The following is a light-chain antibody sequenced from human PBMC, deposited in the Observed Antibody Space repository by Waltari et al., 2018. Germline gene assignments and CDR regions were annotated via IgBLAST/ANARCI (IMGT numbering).Light chain of an antibody. V-gene: IGLV4-69*01. J-gene: IGLJ2*01. Sequence: QLVLTQSPSASASLGASVKLTCTLSSGHSSYAIAWHQQQPEKGPRYLMKLNSDGSHSKGDGIPDRFSGSRSGAERYLTISSLQSEDEADYYCRTWGTGIYVVFGGGTKLTVL. CDR2: LNSDGSH. CDR1: SGHSSYA. CDR3: RTWGTGIYVV.